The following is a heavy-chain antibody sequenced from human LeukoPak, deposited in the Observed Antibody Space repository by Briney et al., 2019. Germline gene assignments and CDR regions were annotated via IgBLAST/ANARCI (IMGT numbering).Heavy chain of an antibody. CDR2: IKQDGNEK. V-gene: IGHV3-7*01. J-gene: IGHJ4*02. CDR3: ARDGTFRIYDY. D-gene: IGHD1-1*01. Sequence: GGSLRLSCAASGFTFSSYWMTWVRQAPGQGLEWVASIKQDGNEKYYVDSVKGRFTISRDNVRNSLFLQMSSLRADDTAVYYCARDGTFRIYDYWGQGTLVTVSS. CDR1: GFTFSSYW.